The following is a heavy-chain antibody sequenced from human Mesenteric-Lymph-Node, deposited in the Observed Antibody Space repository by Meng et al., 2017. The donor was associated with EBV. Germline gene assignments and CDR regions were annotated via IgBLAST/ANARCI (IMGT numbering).Heavy chain of an antibody. CDR3: ARVSDYDSSGLDY. CDR1: GYTFNNYG. D-gene: IGHD3-22*01. Sequence: VPWVQCGAVVKKPGAALRVSCKASGYTFNNYGFTWVRQAPGQGLEWMGWISAYNRNTDYAQIFRGRVTMTTDTSTSTAYLDLRSLTSDDTAVYYCARVSDYDSSGLDYWGQGTLVTVSS. J-gene: IGHJ4*02. V-gene: IGHV1-18*01. CDR2: ISAYNRNT.